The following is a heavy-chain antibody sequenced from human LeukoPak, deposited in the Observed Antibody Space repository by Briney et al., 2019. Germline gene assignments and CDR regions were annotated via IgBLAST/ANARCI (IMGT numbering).Heavy chain of an antibody. D-gene: IGHD2-2*01. J-gene: IGHJ6*03. CDR1: GFTFTNYG. Sequence: GGSLRLSCAASGFTFTNYGMNWVRQPPGKGLEWVSSISSCGTSIDYADSVKGRFTVSRDSATNSLYLQMNSLRAEDTAVYYCARTAKDIVIVPASYYMDVWGKGTTVTVSS. V-gene: IGHV3-21*01. CDR3: ARTAKDIVIVPASYYMDV. CDR2: ISSCGTSI.